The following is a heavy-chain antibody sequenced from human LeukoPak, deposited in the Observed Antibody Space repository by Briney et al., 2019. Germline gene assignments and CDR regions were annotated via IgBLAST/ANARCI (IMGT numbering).Heavy chain of an antibody. CDR2: ISAYNGNT. CDR3: ARDFPRTRVYYDSSGLDY. D-gene: IGHD3-22*01. CDR1: GYTFTSYG. Sequence: AASVKVSCKASGYTFTSYGVSWVPQAPGQGLEWMGWISAYNGNTNYAQKLQGRVTMTTDTSTSTAYMELRSLRSDDTAVYYCARDFPRTRVYYDSSGLDYWGQGTLVTVSS. J-gene: IGHJ4*02. V-gene: IGHV1-18*01.